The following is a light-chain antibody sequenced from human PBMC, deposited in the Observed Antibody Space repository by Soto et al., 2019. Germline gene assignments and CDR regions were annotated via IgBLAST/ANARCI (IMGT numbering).Light chain of an antibody. Sequence: EIVVTQSPATLSVSPGERATLFCRASQGINNNLAWYQQRPGQAPRLLIYGASTRAPGIPARFSGSGSGTDFTLTISSLQSEDFPVYHCQHYNNLPLSFGGGSKVEI. V-gene: IGKV3-15*01. CDR3: QHYNNLPLS. CDR2: GAS. CDR1: QGINNN. J-gene: IGKJ4*01.